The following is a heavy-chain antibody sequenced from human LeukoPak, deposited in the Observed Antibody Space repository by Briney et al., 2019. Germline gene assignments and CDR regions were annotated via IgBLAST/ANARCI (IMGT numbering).Heavy chain of an antibody. CDR2: IIPIFGTA. CDR1: GYTFTSYA. V-gene: IGHV1-69*13. Sequence: SVKVSCKASGYTFTSYAISWMRQAPGQGLEWMGGIIPIFGTAIYAQKLQGRVTITADDSTSTAYMELSSLRSEDTAVYYRARDRPGRHCSTTRCYIASPFDPWGQGTLVTVSS. CDR3: ARDRPGRHCSTTRCYIASPFDP. D-gene: IGHD2-2*02. J-gene: IGHJ5*02.